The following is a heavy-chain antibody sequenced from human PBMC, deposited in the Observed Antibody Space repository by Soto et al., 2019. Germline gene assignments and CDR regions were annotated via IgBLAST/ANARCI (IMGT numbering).Heavy chain of an antibody. V-gene: IGHV3-7*01. D-gene: IGHD6-13*01. Sequence: EVQLVESGGGLVQPGGSLRLCYVDSGFTFSSYWMSWVRQARVKGLEWVGNIKQDGSEENYVDSVKGRFTISRDNAKNSMYLQMNSLRAEDTAVYYCARIAASGRGWDLWGQGTTVVVSS. CDR2: IKQDGSEE. CDR1: GFTFSSYW. J-gene: IGHJ6*02. CDR3: ARIAASGRGWDL.